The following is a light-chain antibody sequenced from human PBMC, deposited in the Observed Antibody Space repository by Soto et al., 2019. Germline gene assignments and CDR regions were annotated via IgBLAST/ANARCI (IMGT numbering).Light chain of an antibody. CDR2: DVR. CDR3: SSGTSISTVV. V-gene: IGLV2-14*01. Sequence: QSVLTQPPSASGSPGQSITISCTGTSNDVGSFNSVSWYQQHPGKAPPLMIYDVRNRPSGVSNRFSGSKSRNTASLTISGLQPEDEADYYCSSGTSISTVVFGGGTKVTVL. CDR1: SNDVGSFNS. J-gene: IGLJ3*02.